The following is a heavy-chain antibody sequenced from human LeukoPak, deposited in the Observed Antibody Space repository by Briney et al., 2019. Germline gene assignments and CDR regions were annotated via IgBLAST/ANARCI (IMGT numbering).Heavy chain of an antibody. CDR2: MYFSGNT. CDR1: GGSIDNYY. CDR3: ARLTGRFGGTFNV. J-gene: IGHJ3*01. Sequence: SETLSLTCSLSGGSIDNYYWTWLRQPPGKGLEWLGYMYFSGNTYYNPSLKGRVTISVDTSKNQYSLQLTSVTAADTAVYFCARLTGRFGGTFNVWGHGKMVTVSS. V-gene: IGHV4-59*08. D-gene: IGHD3-10*01.